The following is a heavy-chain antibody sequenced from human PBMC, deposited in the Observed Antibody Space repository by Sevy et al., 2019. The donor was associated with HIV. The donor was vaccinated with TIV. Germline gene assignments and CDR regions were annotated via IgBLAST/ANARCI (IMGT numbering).Heavy chain of an antibody. CDR1: GYNFNTYG. CDR2: IGVNNGKT. D-gene: IGHD3-22*01. CDR3: ARDSYYYDMHSSYRPPDY. Sequence: ASVKVSCKASGYNFNTYGITWDRQAPGPGLEWVGWIGVNNGKTNYAARLQARISMTADTSTSTVYMELRTLTSDDTAMYFCARDSYYYDMHSSYRPPDYWGQGTLVTVSS. J-gene: IGHJ4*02. V-gene: IGHV1-18*01.